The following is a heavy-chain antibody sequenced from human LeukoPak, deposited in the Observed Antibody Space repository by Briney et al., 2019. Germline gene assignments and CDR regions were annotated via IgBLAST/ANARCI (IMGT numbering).Heavy chain of an antibody. D-gene: IGHD6-19*01. J-gene: IGHJ6*02. CDR2: IGTAGDT. CDR3: ARGLRSGIAVAGSGMDV. Sequence: GGSLRLSCAASGFTFSSYDMHWVRQATGKGLEWVSAIGTAGDTYYPGSVKGRFTISRENAENSLYLQMNSLRAGDTAVYYCARGLRSGIAVAGSGMDVWGQGTTVTVSS. V-gene: IGHV3-13*01. CDR1: GFTFSSYD.